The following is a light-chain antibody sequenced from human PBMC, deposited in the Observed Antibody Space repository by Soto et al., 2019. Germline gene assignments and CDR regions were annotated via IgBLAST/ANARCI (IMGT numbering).Light chain of an antibody. CDR2: AAS. J-gene: IGKJ4*01. Sequence: DIQLTQSPSSLSASVGDRVTITCRASQGISSSLAWYQQKPGKAPNLLIYAASTLQTGVPTRFSGSGSGTEFTLTISSLQPEDFASYYCEQVNSYPLTFGGGTKVEIK. CDR3: EQVNSYPLT. CDR1: QGISSS. V-gene: IGKV1-9*01.